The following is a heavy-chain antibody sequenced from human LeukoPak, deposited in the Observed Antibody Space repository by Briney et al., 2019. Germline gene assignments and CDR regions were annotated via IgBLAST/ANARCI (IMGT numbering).Heavy chain of an antibody. D-gene: IGHD3-22*01. CDR3: ARGGWNKFDY. J-gene: IGHJ4*02. CDR2: IYYSGST. V-gene: IGHV4-39*07. Sequence: SETLSLTCTVSGVSISSSTFYWGWIRQPPGKGLEWIGTIYYSGSTFYNPSLKSRVTVSVDTSKNQFSLKLSSLTAADTAVYYCARGGWNKFDYWGQGTLVTVSS. CDR1: GVSISSSTFY.